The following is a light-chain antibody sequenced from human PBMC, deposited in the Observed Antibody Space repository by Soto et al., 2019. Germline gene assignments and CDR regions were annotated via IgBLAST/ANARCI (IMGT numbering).Light chain of an antibody. Sequence: QSVLTQPASVSGSPGQSITISCTGTSSDVGGYNLVSWYQQHPGKAPKLMIYDVSNRPSGVSNRFSGSKSGNTASLTISGLQAEDEADYYCSSYTSSSTLVVFGGGTKLTVL. CDR2: DVS. V-gene: IGLV2-14*01. CDR3: SSYTSSSTLVV. CDR1: SSDVGGYNL. J-gene: IGLJ2*01.